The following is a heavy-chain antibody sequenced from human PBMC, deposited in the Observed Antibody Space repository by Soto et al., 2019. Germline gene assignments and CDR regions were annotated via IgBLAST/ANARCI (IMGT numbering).Heavy chain of an antibody. CDR1: GGSISSSNW. V-gene: IGHV4-4*02. Sequence: SETLSLTCAVSGGSISSSNWWSWVRQPPGKGLEWIGEIYHSGSTNYNPSLKSRVTISVDKSKNQFSLKLSSVTAADTAVYYCARGSEDYYDSSGYYLGVWGQGTLVTVS. D-gene: IGHD3-22*01. J-gene: IGHJ4*02. CDR3: ARGSEDYYDSSGYYLGV. CDR2: IYHSGST.